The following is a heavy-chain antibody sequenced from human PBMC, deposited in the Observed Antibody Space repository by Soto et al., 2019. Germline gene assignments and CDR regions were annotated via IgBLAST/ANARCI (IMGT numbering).Heavy chain of an antibody. V-gene: IGHV1-24*01. J-gene: IGHJ4*02. Sequence: ASVKVSCEVSGYTLTEFSMDWVRQAPGKGLEWLGGFDPEDGETIYAQKFQGRVTMTEDTSTDTAYMELSSLRSEDTPVYYCATVRLLEYQLLPGRYYFDYWGQGTLVTVSS. CDR3: ATVRLLEYQLLPGRYYFDY. D-gene: IGHD2-2*01. CDR2: FDPEDGET. CDR1: GYTLTEFS.